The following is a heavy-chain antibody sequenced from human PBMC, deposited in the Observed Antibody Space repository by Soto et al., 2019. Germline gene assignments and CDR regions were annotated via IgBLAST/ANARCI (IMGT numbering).Heavy chain of an antibody. Sequence: PSETLSLTCAVYGGSFSGYYWSWIRQPPGKGLEWIGEINHSGSTNYNPSLKSRVTISVDTSKNQFSLKLSSVTAADTAVYYCARGEGVVVVAATPEHYFDYWGQGTLVTVSS. CDR2: INHSGST. V-gene: IGHV4-34*01. D-gene: IGHD2-15*01. CDR3: ARGEGVVVVAATPEHYFDY. J-gene: IGHJ4*02. CDR1: GGSFSGYY.